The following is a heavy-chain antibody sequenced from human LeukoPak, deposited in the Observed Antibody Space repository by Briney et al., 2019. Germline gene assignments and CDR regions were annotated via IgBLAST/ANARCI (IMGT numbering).Heavy chain of an antibody. V-gene: IGHV3-21*01. D-gene: IGHD5-24*01. Sequence: GGSLRLSCAASGFTFSSYSMNWVRQAPGKGLEWVSSISSSSSYIYYADSVKSRVTISRDNAKNSLYLQMNSLRAEDTPVYYCARDLLDGYNYQVAFDIWGQGTMVTVSS. CDR3: ARDLLDGYNYQVAFDI. J-gene: IGHJ3*02. CDR1: GFTFSSYS. CDR2: ISSSSSYI.